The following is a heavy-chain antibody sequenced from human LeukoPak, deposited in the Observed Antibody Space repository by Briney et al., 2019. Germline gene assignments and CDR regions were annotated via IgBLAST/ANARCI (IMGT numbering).Heavy chain of an antibody. V-gene: IGHV1-46*01. Sequence: GASVKVSCTASGYTFTSYYMHWARQAPGQGLEWMGIINPSGGSTSYAQKFQGRVTMTRDTSTSTVYMELSSLRSEDTAVYYCASSRDGYNYYFDYWGQGTLVTVSS. CDR3: ASSRDGYNYYFDY. D-gene: IGHD5-24*01. CDR2: INPSGGST. CDR1: GYTFTSYY. J-gene: IGHJ4*02.